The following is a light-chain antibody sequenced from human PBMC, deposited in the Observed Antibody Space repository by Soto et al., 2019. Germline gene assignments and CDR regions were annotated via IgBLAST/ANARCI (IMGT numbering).Light chain of an antibody. CDR3: QQANSVPIT. V-gene: IGKV1-12*01. CDR1: QGISRW. J-gene: IGKJ5*01. Sequence: DIQMTQSPSSVSASVGARVPITCRPSQGISRWLAWYQQKPGKAPNLLIYAASSLQSGVPSRFSGSGSGTDFTLTISSLQPEDFATYYCQQANSVPITFGQGTRLEIK. CDR2: AAS.